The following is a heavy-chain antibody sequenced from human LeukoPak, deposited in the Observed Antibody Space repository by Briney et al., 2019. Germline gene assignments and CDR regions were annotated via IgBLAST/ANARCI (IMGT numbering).Heavy chain of an antibody. D-gene: IGHD6-13*01. CDR1: GYSFTSYW. CDR2: IDPSESYT. V-gene: IGHV5-10-1*01. CDR3: ARHHSSNWRGFDP. J-gene: IGHJ5*02. Sequence: GESLKISCKGSGYSFTSYWITWVRQMPGKGLEWMGRIDPSESYTNYSPYFQGHVTISADKSISTAYLQWSSLKASDTAMYYCARHHSSNWRGFDPRGQGTLVTVSS.